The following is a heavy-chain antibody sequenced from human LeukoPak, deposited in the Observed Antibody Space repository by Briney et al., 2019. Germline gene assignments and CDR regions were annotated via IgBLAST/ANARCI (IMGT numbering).Heavy chain of an antibody. CDR3: ARHPSVLNWFDT. CDR1: GRSISRSTYY. CDR2: LTHGRTT. V-gene: IGHV4-39*01. J-gene: IGHJ5*02. Sequence: SDTLSLTCTLSGRSISRSTYYWEWIRPAPGKGIGLIVYLTHGRTTSSHASLKSRLTMYVDTPQIQLSLRLTSLAAADTAVYYCARHPSVLNWFDTWGQGTLVTVSS. D-gene: IGHD2-15*01.